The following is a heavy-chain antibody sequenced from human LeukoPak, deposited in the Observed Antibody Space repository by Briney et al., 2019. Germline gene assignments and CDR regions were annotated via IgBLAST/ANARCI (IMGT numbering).Heavy chain of an antibody. V-gene: IGHV4-38-2*02. Sequence: PSETLSLTCTVCGYSISSGYYWGWIRQPPGKGLEWIGSISHSGSTYYNPSLKSRVTISVDTSKNQFSLKLSSVTAADTAVYYCARLSTVTTSFDYWGQGTLVTVSS. CDR3: ARLSTVTTSFDY. J-gene: IGHJ4*02. D-gene: IGHD4-17*01. CDR2: ISHSGST. CDR1: GYSISSGYY.